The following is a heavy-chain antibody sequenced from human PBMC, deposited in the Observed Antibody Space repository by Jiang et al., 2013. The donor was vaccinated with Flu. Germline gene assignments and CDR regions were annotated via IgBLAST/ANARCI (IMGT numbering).Heavy chain of an antibody. Sequence: SQTLSLTCAISGDSVSSNSAAWNWIRQSPSRGPEWLGRTYYRSHWYYDYAVSMKSRLTINPDTSENQFSLHLNSVTPEDTAVYYCARDFGSNYFFDLWGHGTLVTVSS. V-gene: IGHV6-1*01. CDR3: ARDFGSNYFFDL. D-gene: IGHD1-7*01. J-gene: IGHJ2*01. CDR1: GDSVSSNSAA. CDR2: TYYRSHWYY.